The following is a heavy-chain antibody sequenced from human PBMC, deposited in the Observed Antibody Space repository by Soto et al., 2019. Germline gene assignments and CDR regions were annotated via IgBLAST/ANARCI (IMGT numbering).Heavy chain of an antibody. D-gene: IGHD1-26*01. V-gene: IGHV3-23*01. CDR1: GITFSNYA. CDR2: ISGSGRST. Sequence: GGSLRLSCAASGITFSNYALSWVRQAPGKGLEWVSGISGSGRSTYYADSVKGRFTISRDNSKNTLSLQMNSLRADDTAVYYCAKASWRVGATILLIFDYWGQGTLVTVSS. CDR3: AKASWRVGATILLIFDY. J-gene: IGHJ4*02.